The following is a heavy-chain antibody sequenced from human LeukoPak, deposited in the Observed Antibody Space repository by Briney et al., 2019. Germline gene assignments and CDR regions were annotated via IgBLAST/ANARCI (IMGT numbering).Heavy chain of an antibody. CDR3: ARDRITVTTDENYFDY. D-gene: IGHD4-11*01. CDR2: ISWDGGST. CDR1: GFTFDDYT. Sequence: GGSLRLSCAASGFTFDDYTMHWVRQAPGKGLEWVSLISWDGGSTYYADSVKGRFTISRDNAKNSLYLQMNSLRAEDTAVYYCARDRITVTTDENYFDYWGQGTLVTVSS. J-gene: IGHJ4*02. V-gene: IGHV3-43*01.